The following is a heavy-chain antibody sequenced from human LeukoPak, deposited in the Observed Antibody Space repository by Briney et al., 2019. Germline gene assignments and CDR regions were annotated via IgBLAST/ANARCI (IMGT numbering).Heavy chain of an antibody. CDR3: ARVRGIAVAGEIDY. CDR2: ISSTSSTI. CDR1: GLTFSTYS. Sequence: GGSLRLSCAASGLTFSTYSINWVRQAPGKGLEWVSYISSTSSTIYYADSVKGRFTISRDNAKNSLYLQMNSLRAEDTALYHCARVRGIAVAGEIDYWGQGTLVTVSS. J-gene: IGHJ4*02. V-gene: IGHV3-48*04. D-gene: IGHD6-19*01.